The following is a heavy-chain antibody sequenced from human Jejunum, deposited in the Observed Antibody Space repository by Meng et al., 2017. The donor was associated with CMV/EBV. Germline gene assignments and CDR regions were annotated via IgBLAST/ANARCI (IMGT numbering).Heavy chain of an antibody. J-gene: IGHJ4*02. D-gene: IGHD5-18*01. CDR3: AREGTTLVTYDY. V-gene: IGHV3-66*01. CDR2: IYGGGST. CDR1: GFTVSNSY. Sequence: VQLVGVGGGLVRPGGSLRLSCAASGFTVSNSYMGWVRQAPGKGLEWVSVIYGGGSTYYADSVKGRFTISRDSSKNTLYLQMNSLRAEDTAVYYCAREGTTLVTYDYWGQGTLVTVSS.